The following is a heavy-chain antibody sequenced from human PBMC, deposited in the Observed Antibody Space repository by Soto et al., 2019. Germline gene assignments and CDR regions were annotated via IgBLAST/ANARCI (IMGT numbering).Heavy chain of an antibody. Sequence: PGGSLRLSCAASGFTFSSYAMSWVRQAPGKGLEWVSAISGSGGSTYYADSVKGRFTISRDNSKNTLYLQMNSLRAEDTAVYYCAKDLIHDYGDYNWFDPWGQGTLVTVSS. CDR2: ISGSGGST. J-gene: IGHJ5*02. V-gene: IGHV3-23*01. CDR3: AKDLIHDYGDYNWFDP. CDR1: GFTFSSYA. D-gene: IGHD4-17*01.